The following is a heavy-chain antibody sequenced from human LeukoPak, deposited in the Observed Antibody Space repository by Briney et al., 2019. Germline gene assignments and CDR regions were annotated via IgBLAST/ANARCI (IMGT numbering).Heavy chain of an antibody. CDR2: INTNTGNP. V-gene: IGHV7-4-1*02. CDR1: GYTFTGYY. CDR3: ARGGADLRFLEWLLRYNWFDP. D-gene: IGHD3-3*01. J-gene: IGHJ5*02. Sequence: ASVKVSCKASGYTFTGYYMHWVRQAPGQGLEWMGWINTNTGNPTYAQGFTGRFVFSLDTSVSTAYLQISSLKAEDTAVYYCARGGADLRFLEWLLRYNWFDPWGQGTLVTVSS.